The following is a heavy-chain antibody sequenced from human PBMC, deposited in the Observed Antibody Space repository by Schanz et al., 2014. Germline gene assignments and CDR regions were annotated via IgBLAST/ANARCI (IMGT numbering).Heavy chain of an antibody. D-gene: IGHD6-13*01. CDR2: INPDSGDT. V-gene: IGHV1-2*04. Sequence: QEQLVQSGAEVRKPGASVKVSCKASGYTFSDSYVHWVRQAPGQGLEWMGWINPDSGDTNFAQKFQGWVTMTRDTSISTAYMEVSRLKSDDTAVYYCARDGVDAAAGGNYWGQGTLVTVSS. CDR1: GYTFSDSY. J-gene: IGHJ4*02. CDR3: ARDGVDAAAGGNY.